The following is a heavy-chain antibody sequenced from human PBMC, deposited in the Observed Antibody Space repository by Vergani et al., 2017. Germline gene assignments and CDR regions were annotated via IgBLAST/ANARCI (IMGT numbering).Heavy chain of an antibody. D-gene: IGHD4-11*01. J-gene: IGHJ4*02. Sequence: VEVVESGGGLVQPGGSLRLSCAASGFRFSNYLMHWLRQAPGKGLEWVTFIRYDGSNTYYADSVKGRFTISRDNSKNTLFLQMNSLRVEDTAMYFCARDLSYSTAWPFFDSRGQGTLVTVSS. CDR2: IRYDGSNT. CDR1: GFRFSNYL. V-gene: IGHV3-30*02. CDR3: ARDLSYSTAWPFFDS.